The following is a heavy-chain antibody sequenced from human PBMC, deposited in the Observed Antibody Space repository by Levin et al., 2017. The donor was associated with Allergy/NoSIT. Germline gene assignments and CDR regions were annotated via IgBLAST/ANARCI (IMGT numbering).Heavy chain of an antibody. J-gene: IGHJ4*02. V-gene: IGHV3-30*01. D-gene: IGHD3-10*01. CDR2: ISYDGSNI. Sequence: PGGSLRLSCAASGFTFRNFAMHWVRQAPGKGLEWVTVISYDGSNIYYLESVKGRFTISRDNSKNMVFLQMNNLRAEDTALYYCARSQGGFGETSRPPHDFWGQGTLVTVSS. CDR3: ARSQGGFGETSRPPHDF. CDR1: GFTFRNFA.